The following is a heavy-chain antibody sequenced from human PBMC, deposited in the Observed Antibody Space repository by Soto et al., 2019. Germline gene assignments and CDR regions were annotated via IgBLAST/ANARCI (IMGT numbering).Heavy chain of an antibody. J-gene: IGHJ4*02. CDR1: GGSISSYY. CDR2: IYTSGST. V-gene: IGHV4-4*07. D-gene: IGHD5-18*01. CDR3: ARSQGVKGDTAYDY. Sequence: SETSSLTCTVSGGSISSYYWSWIRQPAGKGLEWIGRIYTSGSTNYNPSLKSRVTMSVDTSKNQFSLKLSSVTAADTAVYYCARSQGVKGDTAYDYWGQGTLVTVSS.